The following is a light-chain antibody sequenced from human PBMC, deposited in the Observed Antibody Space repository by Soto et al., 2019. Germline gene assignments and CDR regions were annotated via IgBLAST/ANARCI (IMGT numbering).Light chain of an antibody. J-gene: IGLJ1*01. Sequence: QSVLTQPASVSGSPGQSITISCTGTSSDVGSYNLVSWYQQHPGKAPKLMIYEGSKWPSGVSNRFSGSKSGNTASLTISGLQAEDEADYYCCSYAGSSTLYVFGTGTKVTV. CDR3: CSYAGSSTLYV. CDR2: EGS. V-gene: IGLV2-23*01. CDR1: SSDVGSYNL.